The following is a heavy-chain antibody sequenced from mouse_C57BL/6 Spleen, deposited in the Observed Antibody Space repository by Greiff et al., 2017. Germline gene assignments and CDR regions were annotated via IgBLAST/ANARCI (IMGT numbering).Heavy chain of an antibody. D-gene: IGHD1-1*01. Sequence: QVQLQQPGAELVMPGASVKLSCKASGYTFTSYWMHWVKQRPGQGLEWIGEIDPSDSYTNYNQKFKGKSTLTVDKSSSTAYMQLSSLTSEDSAVXYCASRGTVVAKLYYYAMDYWGQGTSVTVSS. CDR1: GYTFTSYW. CDR3: ASRGTVVAKLYYYAMDY. J-gene: IGHJ4*01. V-gene: IGHV1-69*01. CDR2: IDPSDSYT.